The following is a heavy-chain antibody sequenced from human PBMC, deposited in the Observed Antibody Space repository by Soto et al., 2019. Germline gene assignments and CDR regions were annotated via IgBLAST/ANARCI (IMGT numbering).Heavy chain of an antibody. CDR3: AKLALAASSGGEGY. J-gene: IGHJ4*02. Sequence: PGGSLRLSCAASGFTFSSYGMHWIRQAPGKGLEWVAVISYDGSNKYYADSVKGRFTISRDNSKNTLYLQMNSLRAEDTAVYYCAKLALAASSGGEGYWGQGTLVTVSS. V-gene: IGHV3-30*18. CDR2: ISYDGSNK. CDR1: GFTFSSYG. D-gene: IGHD2-21*01.